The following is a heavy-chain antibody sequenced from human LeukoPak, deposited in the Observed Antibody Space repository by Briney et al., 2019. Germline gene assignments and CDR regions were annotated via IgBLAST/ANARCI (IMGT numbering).Heavy chain of an antibody. CDR1: GYTFSSYD. CDR3: ARDLRVPAARNWFDP. J-gene: IGHJ5*02. V-gene: IGHV1-18*01. D-gene: IGHD2-2*01. Sequence: GASVKISCKASGYTFSSYDISWVRQAPGQGLEWMGWISAYNGNTNYAQKLQGRVTMTTDTSTSTAYMELRSLRSDDTAVYYCARDLRVPAARNWFDPWGQGTLVTVSS. CDR2: ISAYNGNT.